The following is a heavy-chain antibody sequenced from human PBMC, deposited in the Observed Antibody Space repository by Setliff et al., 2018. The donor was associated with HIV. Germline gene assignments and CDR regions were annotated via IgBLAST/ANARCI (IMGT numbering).Heavy chain of an antibody. CDR3: ARGGTSSNWFGP. CDR2: IYYSGSA. J-gene: IGHJ5*02. CDR1: GGSIRDSKYF. V-gene: IGHV4-39*02. D-gene: IGHD2-2*01. Sequence: ASETLSLTCAVSGGSIRDSKYFWGWIRQSPGKGLEWIGSIYYSGSAYYSPSLKSRVTISVDTSKNHFSLKLTSVTAADTAVYYCARGGTSSNWFGPWGQGTLVTVSS.